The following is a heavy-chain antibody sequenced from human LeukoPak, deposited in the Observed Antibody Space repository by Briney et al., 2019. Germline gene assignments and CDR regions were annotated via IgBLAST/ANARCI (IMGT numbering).Heavy chain of an antibody. CDR2: IIPILGIA. Sequence: SVKVSCKASGGTFSSYAISWVRQAPGQGLEWMGRIIPILGIANYARKFQGRVTITADKSTSTAYMELSSLRSEDTAVYYCARDRQLEDYFDYWGQGTLVTVSS. CDR1: GGTFSSYA. D-gene: IGHD1-1*01. CDR3: ARDRQLEDYFDY. J-gene: IGHJ4*02. V-gene: IGHV1-69*04.